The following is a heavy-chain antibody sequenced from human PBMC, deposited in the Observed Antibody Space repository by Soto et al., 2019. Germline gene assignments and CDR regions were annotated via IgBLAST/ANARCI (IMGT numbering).Heavy chain of an antibody. Sequence: QVQLRESGPGLVKPSGTLSLTCAVSGGPISGSVWWTWVRQPPGKGLEWIGEVFHSGGINYNPSLKRRVTMSVDTSRSQFSLELHSVTAADTAVYYCARKAWVRFDFWGQGTLVTVSS. CDR1: GGPISGSVW. V-gene: IGHV4-4*02. CDR3: ARKAWVRFDF. CDR2: VFHSGGI. D-gene: IGHD3-16*01. J-gene: IGHJ4*02.